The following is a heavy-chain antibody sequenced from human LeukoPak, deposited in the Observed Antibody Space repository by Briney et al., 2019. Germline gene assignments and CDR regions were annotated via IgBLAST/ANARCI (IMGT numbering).Heavy chain of an antibody. Sequence: PGGSLRLSCAASGFTFSSYGMHWVRQAPGKGLEWAAVISYDGSNKYYADSVKGRFTISRDNSKNTLYLQMNSLRAEDTAVYYCAKDRRSLSLAVAGTVIGYWGQGTLVTVSS. V-gene: IGHV3-30*18. D-gene: IGHD6-19*01. J-gene: IGHJ4*02. CDR2: ISYDGSNK. CDR3: AKDRRSLSLAVAGTVIGY. CDR1: GFTFSSYG.